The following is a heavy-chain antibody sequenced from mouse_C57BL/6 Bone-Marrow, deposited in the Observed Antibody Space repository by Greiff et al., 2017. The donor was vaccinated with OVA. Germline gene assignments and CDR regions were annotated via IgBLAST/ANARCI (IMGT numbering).Heavy chain of an antibody. Sequence: VHLVESGAELAKPGASVKLSCKASGYTFTSYWMHWVKQRPGQGLEWIGYINPSSGYTKYNQKFKDKATLTADKSSSTAYMQLSSLTYEDSAVYYCARAPYDYDGGAYAMDYWGQGTSVTVSS. D-gene: IGHD2-4*01. CDR1: GYTFTSYW. V-gene: IGHV1-7*01. J-gene: IGHJ4*01. CDR2: INPSSGYT. CDR3: ARAPYDYDGGAYAMDY.